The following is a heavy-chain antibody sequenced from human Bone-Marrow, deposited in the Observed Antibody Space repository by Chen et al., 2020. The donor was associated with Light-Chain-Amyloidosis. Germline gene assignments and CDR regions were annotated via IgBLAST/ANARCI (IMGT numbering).Heavy chain of an antibody. CDR1: GGSLSDCC. Sequence: QVQLQQWGAGLLKPSETLSLTCAVDGGSLSDCCWSWIRQPPGKGLEWICIIKQSGRTNYNPSLKSRVTISADKSKNQFSLRLGSVTAADTAVYFCARDLEAVTSYNYYYYMDVWGKGTTVTVSS. D-gene: IGHD6-19*01. J-gene: IGHJ6*03. CDR2: IKQSGRT. V-gene: IGHV4-34*01. CDR3: ARDLEAVTSYNYYYYMDV.